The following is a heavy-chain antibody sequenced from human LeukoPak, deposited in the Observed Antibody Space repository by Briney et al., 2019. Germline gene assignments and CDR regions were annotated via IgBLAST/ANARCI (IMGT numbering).Heavy chain of an antibody. CDR1: GFTFSSYS. V-gene: IGHV3-48*04. Sequence: PGGSLRLSCAASGFTFSSYSMNWVRQAPGKGLEWVSYISSSSSTIYYADSVKGRFTISRDNAKNSLYLQMNSLRAEDTAVYYCASYPTRDYWGQGTLVTVSS. CDR3: ASYPTRDY. CDR2: ISSSSSTI. J-gene: IGHJ4*02. D-gene: IGHD2-15*01.